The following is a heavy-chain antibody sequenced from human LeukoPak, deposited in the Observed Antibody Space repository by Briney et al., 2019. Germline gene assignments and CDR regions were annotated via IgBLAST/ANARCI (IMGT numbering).Heavy chain of an antibody. CDR2: IYYSGST. CDR3: ARAGEGSSWNRSYYYYYYMDV. D-gene: IGHD6-13*01. J-gene: IGHJ6*03. CDR1: GGSISSYY. Sequence: SETLSLTCTVSGGSISSYYWSWIRQPPGKGLEWIGYIYYSGSTNYNPSLKSRVTISVDTSKNQFSLKLSSVTAADTAVYYCARAGEGSSWNRSYYYYYYMDVWGKGTTVTVSS. V-gene: IGHV4-59*01.